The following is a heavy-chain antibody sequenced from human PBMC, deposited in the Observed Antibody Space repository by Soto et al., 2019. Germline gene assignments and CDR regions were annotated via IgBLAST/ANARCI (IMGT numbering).Heavy chain of an antibody. CDR1: GYTFTSFY. CDR3: AKPQIARHYYYGMEV. J-gene: IGHJ6*02. Sequence: QVQLVQSGAEVKKPGASVKVSCKASGYTFTSFYMHWVRQAPGQGLEWMGIINPSGTTTDYAQKFQGRVTMTRDTSTGTYYMELSSLTSEDTAVYYGAKPQIARHYYYGMEVWGQGTAVTVSS. CDR2: INPSGTTT. V-gene: IGHV1-46*01.